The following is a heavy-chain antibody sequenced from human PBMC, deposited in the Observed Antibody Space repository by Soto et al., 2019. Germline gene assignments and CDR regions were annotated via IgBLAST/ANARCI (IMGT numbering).Heavy chain of an antibody. CDR2: ISDGGART. V-gene: IGHV3-23*01. J-gene: IGHJ4*02. D-gene: IGHD3-3*01. CDR1: GFTVSSHA. Sequence: WGCLRLSCAASGFTVSSHAVSWFRQAQGKGLEWVSVISDGGARTYYTDSVKGRFTISRDNSKNTLFLQMNSLRAEDTAVYYCPKDTISGLVRSSLDYWGQGTPVTVSS. CDR3: PKDTISGLVRSSLDY.